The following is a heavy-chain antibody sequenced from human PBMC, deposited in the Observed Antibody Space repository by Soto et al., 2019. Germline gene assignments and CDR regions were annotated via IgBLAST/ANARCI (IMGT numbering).Heavy chain of an antibody. J-gene: IGHJ6*02. CDR3: ARSGLRRPPNPSRVFGLEV. CDR1: GATFTNSV. D-gene: IGHD3-10*01. Sequence: QGQLLQSGAEVKKPGSSVKVSCRASGATFTNSVITWVRKGHGQGLECMGGIIPLLGTVDYAENFQGRVTLTADKGTNTVYLEMRSRRYDDTAVYYCARSGLRRPPNPSRVFGLEVWRHGTTVSV. CDR2: IIPLLGTV. V-gene: IGHV1-69*06.